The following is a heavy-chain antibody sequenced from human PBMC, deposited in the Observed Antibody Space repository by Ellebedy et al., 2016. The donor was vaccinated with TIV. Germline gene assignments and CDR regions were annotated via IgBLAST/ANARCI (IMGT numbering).Heavy chain of an antibody. J-gene: IGHJ2*01. V-gene: IGHV3-21*01. CDR2: ISSSSSYI. CDR1: GFIFSNYA. D-gene: IGHD3-3*02. Sequence: GESLKISCEASGFIFSNYALNWVRQAPGKGLEWVSSISSSSSYIYYADSVKGRFTISRDNAKNSLYLQMNSLRAEDTAVYYCASILGKDWYFDLWGRGTLVTVSS. CDR3: ASILGKDWYFDL.